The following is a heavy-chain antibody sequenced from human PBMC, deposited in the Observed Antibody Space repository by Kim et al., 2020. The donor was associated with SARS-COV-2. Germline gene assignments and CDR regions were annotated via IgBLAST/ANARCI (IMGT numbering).Heavy chain of an antibody. V-gene: IGHV3-30*18. CDR2: ISYDGSNK. Sequence: GGSLRLSCAASGFTFSSYGMHWVRQAPGKGLEWVAVISYDGSNKYYADSVKGRFTISRDNSKNTLYLQMNSLRAEDTAVYYCAKGDGYFDYWGQGTLVTVSS. J-gene: IGHJ4*02. CDR1: GFTFSSYG. CDR3: AKGDGYFDY.